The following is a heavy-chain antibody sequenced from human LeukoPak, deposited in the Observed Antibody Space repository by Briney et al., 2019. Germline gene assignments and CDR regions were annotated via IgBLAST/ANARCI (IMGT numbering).Heavy chain of an antibody. J-gene: IGHJ5*02. Sequence: ASVKVSCKASGYTFTSYGISWVRQAPGQGLEWMGWISAYNGNTNYAQKLQGRVTMTTDTSTSTGYRELRSLRSDDTAVYYCARDLGSSATSTNWFDPWGQGTLVTVSS. D-gene: IGHD6-6*01. CDR1: GYTFTSYG. CDR3: ARDLGSSATSTNWFDP. V-gene: IGHV1-18*01. CDR2: ISAYNGNT.